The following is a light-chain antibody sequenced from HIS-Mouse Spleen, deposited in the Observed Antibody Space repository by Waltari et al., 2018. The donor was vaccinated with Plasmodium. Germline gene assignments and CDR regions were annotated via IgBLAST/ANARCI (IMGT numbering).Light chain of an antibody. J-gene: IGLJ3*02. CDR2: EDS. CDR3: YSTDSSGNHRV. CDR1: ALPKKY. Sequence: SYELTQPPSVSVSPGQTARITCSGDALPKKYAYSYQQKSGQAPVLVIYEDSKRPSGIPERFSGSSSGTMATLTISGGQVEDEADYYCYSTDSSGNHRVFGGGTKLTVL. V-gene: IGLV3-10*01.